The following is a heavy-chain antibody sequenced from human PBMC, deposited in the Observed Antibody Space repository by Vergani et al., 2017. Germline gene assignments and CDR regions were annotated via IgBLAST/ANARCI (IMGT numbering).Heavy chain of an antibody. J-gene: IGHJ4*02. CDR2: ISSSSSYI. V-gene: IGHV3-21*01. D-gene: IGHD2-15*01. CDR3: ARALGCSGGSCYPGPFSEPIDY. CDR1: GFNFSSYS. Sequence: EVPPVEAGGGLVKAGGSLRLFCAASGFNFSSYSMNWVRQAPGKGPELVSSISSSSSYIYYADSVKGRFTISRDNAKNSVYLQRNSLRAEDTAVYYCARALGCSGGSCYPGPFSEPIDYWGQGTLVTVYS.